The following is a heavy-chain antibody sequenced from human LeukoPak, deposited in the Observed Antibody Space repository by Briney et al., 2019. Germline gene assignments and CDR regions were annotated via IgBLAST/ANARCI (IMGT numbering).Heavy chain of an antibody. CDR1: GGSISSYY. D-gene: IGHD3-9*01. CDR2: IYYSGST. Sequence: ASETLSLTCTVSGGSISSYYWSWIRQPPGKGLEWIGYIYYSGSTNYNPSLKSRVTISVDTSKNQFSLKLSSVTAADTAVYYCARREDYDILTGFDYWGQGTLVTVSS. V-gene: IGHV4-59*08. CDR3: ARREDYDILTGFDY. J-gene: IGHJ4*02.